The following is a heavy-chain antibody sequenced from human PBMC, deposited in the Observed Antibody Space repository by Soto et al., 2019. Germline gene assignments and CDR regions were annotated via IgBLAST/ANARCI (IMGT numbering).Heavy chain of an antibody. V-gene: IGHV1-46*03. CDR3: SLASFDY. Sequence: QVQVVQSGTEVKKPGASVKVSCKAAGYTFTSYYIQWVRQAPGQGLERVGRINPSDGDTSYAQMFQGRLTMTRDTSTSTVYMELRSRRSEETDFYYCSLASFDYWGQGTLVTVSA. J-gene: IGHJ4*02. CDR2: INPSDGDT. CDR1: GYTFTSYY.